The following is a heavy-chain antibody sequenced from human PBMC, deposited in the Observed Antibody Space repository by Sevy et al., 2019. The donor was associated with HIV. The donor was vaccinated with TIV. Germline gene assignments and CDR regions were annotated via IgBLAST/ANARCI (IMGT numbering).Heavy chain of an antibody. CDR1: GFTFSSYA. V-gene: IGHV3-23*01. D-gene: IGHD6-13*01. Sequence: GGSLRLSCAASGFTFSSYAMSWVRQAPGKGLEWVSAISGSGGSTYYADSVKGRFTISRDNSKNTLYLQMNSPRAEDTAVYYCACGIAAAGTVWFDPWGQGTLVTVSS. CDR3: ACGIAAAGTVWFDP. J-gene: IGHJ5*02. CDR2: ISGSGGST.